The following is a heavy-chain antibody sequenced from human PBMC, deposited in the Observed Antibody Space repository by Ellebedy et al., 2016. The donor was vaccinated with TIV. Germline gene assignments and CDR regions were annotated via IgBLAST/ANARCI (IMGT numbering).Heavy chain of an antibody. D-gene: IGHD3-10*01. J-gene: IGHJ6*02. Sequence: SETLSLXXAVYGGSFSGYYWSWIRQPPGKGLEWIGEINHGGSTNYNPSLKSRVTISVDTSKNQFSLKLSSVTAADTAVYSCARGKATVVRRITYLNYYYYGMDVWGQGTTVTVSS. CDR3: ARGKATVVRRITYLNYYYYGMDV. V-gene: IGHV4-34*01. CDR1: GGSFSGYY. CDR2: INHGGST.